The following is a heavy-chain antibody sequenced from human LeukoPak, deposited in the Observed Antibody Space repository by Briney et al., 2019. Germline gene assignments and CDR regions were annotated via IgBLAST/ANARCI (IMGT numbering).Heavy chain of an antibody. D-gene: IGHD1-1*01. CDR1: GFTFDDYG. CDR2: INWNGGST. V-gene: IGHV3-20*04. CDR3: ARGVEYYYYYYMDV. Sequence: GGSLRLSCAASGFTFDDYGMSWVRQAPGKGMEWVSGINWNGGSTGYADSVKGRFTISRDNAKNSLYLQMDSLRAEDTALYYCARGVEYYYYYYMDVWGKGTTVTVSS. J-gene: IGHJ6*03.